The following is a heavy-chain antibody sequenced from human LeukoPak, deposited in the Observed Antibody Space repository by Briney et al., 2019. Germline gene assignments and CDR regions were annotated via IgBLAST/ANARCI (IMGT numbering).Heavy chain of an antibody. V-gene: IGHV4-34*01. CDR1: GGSFSGYY. D-gene: IGHD5-24*01. Sequence: PSETLSLTCAVYGGSFSGYYWSWIRQPPGKGLEWIGEINHSGSTNYNPSLKSRVTISVGTSKNQFSLKLSSVTAADTAVYYCARRGRWLQNFDYWGQGTLVTVSS. J-gene: IGHJ4*02. CDR2: INHSGST. CDR3: ARRGRWLQNFDY.